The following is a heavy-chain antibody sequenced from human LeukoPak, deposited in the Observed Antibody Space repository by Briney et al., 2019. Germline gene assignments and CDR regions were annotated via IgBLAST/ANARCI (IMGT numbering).Heavy chain of an antibody. V-gene: IGHV3-30*04. CDR3: ARRKVATADY. J-gene: IGHJ4*02. Sequence: GGSLRLSCAASGFTFSSYVMHWVRQAPGKGLEWVAVISYDGSNKYYADSVKGRFTISRDNSKNTLYLQMNSLRAEDTAVYYCARRKVATADYWGQGTLVTVSS. D-gene: IGHD5-12*01. CDR1: GFTFSSYV. CDR2: ISYDGSNK.